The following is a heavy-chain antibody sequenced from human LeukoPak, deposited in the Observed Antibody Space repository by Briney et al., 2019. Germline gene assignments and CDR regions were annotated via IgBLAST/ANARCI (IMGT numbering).Heavy chain of an antibody. J-gene: IGHJ4*02. D-gene: IGHD1-7*01. CDR3: AREDDWNYEDY. CDR2: ISGSGGST. CDR1: GFTFSSYA. Sequence: GGSLRLSCAASGFTFSSYAMSWVRQAPGKGLEWVSAISGSGGSTYYADSVKGRFTISRDNSKNTLYLQMNGLRADDTAVYYCAREDDWNYEDYWGQGTLVTVSS. V-gene: IGHV3-23*01.